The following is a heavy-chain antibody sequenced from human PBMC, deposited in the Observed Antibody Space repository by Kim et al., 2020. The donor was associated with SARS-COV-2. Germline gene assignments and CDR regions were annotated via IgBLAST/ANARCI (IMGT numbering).Heavy chain of an antibody. D-gene: IGHD1-1*01. V-gene: IGHV3-64*01. J-gene: IGHJ4*02. CDR3: ATTPHGPWHPPYY. Sequence: YANSVKGRFTISRDNSKNTLFLQMGSLRAADMAIYYCATTPHGPWHPPYYWGQGTLVAVSS.